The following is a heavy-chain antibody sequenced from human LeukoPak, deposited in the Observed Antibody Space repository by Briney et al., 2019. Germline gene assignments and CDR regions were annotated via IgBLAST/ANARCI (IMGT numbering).Heavy chain of an antibody. CDR2: IIPIFGTA. J-gene: IGHJ4*02. CDR1: GGTFSSYA. V-gene: IGHV1-69*13. Sequence: GASVKVFCKASGGTFSSYAISWVRQAPGQGLEWMGGIIPIFGTANYAQKFQGRVTITADESTSTAYMELSRLRSDDTAVYYCASFYGDYGNDYWGQGTLVTVSS. D-gene: IGHD4-17*01. CDR3: ASFYGDYGNDY.